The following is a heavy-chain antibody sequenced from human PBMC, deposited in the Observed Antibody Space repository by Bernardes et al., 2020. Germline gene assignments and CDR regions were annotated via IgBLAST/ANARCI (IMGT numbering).Heavy chain of an antibody. Sequence: GGSLRLSCAASGFTFSSYSMNWVRQAPGKGLEWVSSISSSSSYIYYADSVKGRFTISRDNAKNSLYLQMNSLRAEDTAVYYCARDLYCSSTSCSTGWDYYYYGMDVWGRGTTVTVSS. CDR3: ARDLYCSSTSCSTGWDYYYYGMDV. J-gene: IGHJ6*02. CDR2: ISSSSSYI. CDR1: GFTFSSYS. D-gene: IGHD2-2*01. V-gene: IGHV3-21*01.